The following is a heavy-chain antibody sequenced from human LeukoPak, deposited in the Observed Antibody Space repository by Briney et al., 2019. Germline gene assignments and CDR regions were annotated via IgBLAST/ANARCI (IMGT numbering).Heavy chain of an antibody. CDR2: IRYDGSNK. CDR3: AKDAIAVAAYYYMDV. V-gene: IGHV3-30*02. CDR1: TFTFSSYG. J-gene: IGHJ6*03. Sequence: GGSLRLSCAASTFTFSSYGMHWVRQAPGKGLEWVAFIRYDGSNKYYADSVKGRFTISRDNSKNTLYLQMNSLRAEDTAVYYCAKDAIAVAAYYYMDVWGKGTTVTVSS. D-gene: IGHD6-19*01.